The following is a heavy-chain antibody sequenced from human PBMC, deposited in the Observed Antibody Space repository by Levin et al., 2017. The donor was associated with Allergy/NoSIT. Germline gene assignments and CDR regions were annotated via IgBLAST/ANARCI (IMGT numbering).Heavy chain of an antibody. CDR1: GGSISSSDYY. CDR2: IYYSGTT. V-gene: IGHV4-39*01. CDR3: ARHLYYYGASGYTFDY. Sequence: SETLSLTCTVSGGSISSSDYYWGWIRQSPGKGLEWIGSIYYSGTTHYNPSLESRVTISEDTSENQFSLRLSSVTAADTAVYYCARHLYYYGASGYTFDYWGQGTLVTVSS. J-gene: IGHJ4*02. D-gene: IGHD3-22*01.